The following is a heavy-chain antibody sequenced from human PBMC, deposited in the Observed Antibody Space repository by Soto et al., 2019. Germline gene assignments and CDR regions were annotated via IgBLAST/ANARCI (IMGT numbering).Heavy chain of an antibody. D-gene: IGHD2-8*02. CDR2: ISGYNGNT. Sequence: ASVKVSCKSSDNTFTHYGINWVRQAPGQGLEWMGWISGYNGNTKYAQKFQDRVTMTANTSTRTAFMEVRSLTSDDTGVYFCAATGGNYFGLDVWGQGTTVTVSS. CDR3: AATGGNYFGLDV. CDR1: DNTFTHYG. J-gene: IGHJ6*02. V-gene: IGHV1-18*01.